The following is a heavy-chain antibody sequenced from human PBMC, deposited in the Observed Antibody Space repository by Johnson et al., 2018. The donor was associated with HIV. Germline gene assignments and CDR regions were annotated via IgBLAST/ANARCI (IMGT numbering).Heavy chain of an antibody. J-gene: IGHJ3*01. Sequence: VQLVESGGGLVKPGGSLRLSCAASGFTFSDYYMSWIRQAPGKGLEWVSYYTDSVKGRFTISRDNSKNTLYLQMNSLRAEDTAVYYCAKDLGIVGAVHRTFDVWGQGTMVTVSS. V-gene: IGHV3-11*06. D-gene: IGHD1-26*01. CDR3: AKDLGIVGAVHRTFDV. CDR1: GFTFSDYY.